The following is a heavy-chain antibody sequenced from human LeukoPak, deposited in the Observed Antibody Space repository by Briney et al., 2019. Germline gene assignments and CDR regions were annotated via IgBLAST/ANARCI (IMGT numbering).Heavy chain of an antibody. CDR2: ISAYNGNT. V-gene: IGHV1-18*01. CDR1: GYTFTSYG. Sequence: ASVKVSCKASGYTFTSYGISWVRQAPGQGLEWMGWISAYNGNTNYAQKLQGRVTMTTDTSTNTAYMELTSLRSDDTAVYYCAREGYSSSWGYYYMDVWGKGTTVTISS. D-gene: IGHD6-13*01. CDR3: AREGYSSSWGYYYMDV. J-gene: IGHJ6*03.